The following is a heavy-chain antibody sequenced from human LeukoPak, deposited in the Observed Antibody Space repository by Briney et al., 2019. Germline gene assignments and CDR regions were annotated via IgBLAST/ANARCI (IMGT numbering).Heavy chain of an antibody. D-gene: IGHD3-22*01. CDR1: GGSFSGYY. CDR2: INHSGST. CDR3: ARKGSGSYYNPSRYYYDSSGYYTPSYFQH. J-gene: IGHJ1*01. V-gene: IGHV4-34*01. Sequence: SETLFLTCAVYGGSFSGYYWSWIRQPPGKGLEWIGEINHSGSTNYNPSLKSRVTISVDTSKNQFSLKLSSVTAADTAVYYCARKGSGSYYNPSRYYYDSSGYYTPSYFQHWGQGTLVTVSS.